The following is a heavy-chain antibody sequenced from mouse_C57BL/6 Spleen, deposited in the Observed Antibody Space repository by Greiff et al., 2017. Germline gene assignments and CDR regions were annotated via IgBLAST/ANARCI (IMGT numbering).Heavy chain of an antibody. Sequence: QVQLQQPGAELVMPGASVKLSCKASGYTFTSYWMHWVKQRPGQGLEWIGEIDPSDSYTNYNQKFKGKSTLTVDKSTSTAYMQLSSLTSEDSAVYYCARVKDYCSRSAWFAYWGQGTLVTVSA. D-gene: IGHD1-1*01. CDR1: GYTFTSYW. CDR2: IDPSDSYT. J-gene: IGHJ3*01. V-gene: IGHV1-69*01. CDR3: ARVKDYCSRSAWFAY.